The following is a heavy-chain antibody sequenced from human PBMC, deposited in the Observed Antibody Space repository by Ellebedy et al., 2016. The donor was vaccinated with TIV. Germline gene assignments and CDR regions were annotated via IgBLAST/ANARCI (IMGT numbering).Heavy chain of an antibody. J-gene: IGHJ4*02. CDR1: GFTFTTLW. D-gene: IGHD1-1*01. CDR2: IKQDGSEK. CDR3: TRENWYIDY. Sequence: GESLKISCAASGFTFTTLWMSWVRQAPGKGLEWVANIKQDGSEKFYVASVKGRFTISRDNAKNSLYLQMNSLRAEDTAVYYCTRENWYIDYWGQGTLVTVSS. V-gene: IGHV3-7*04.